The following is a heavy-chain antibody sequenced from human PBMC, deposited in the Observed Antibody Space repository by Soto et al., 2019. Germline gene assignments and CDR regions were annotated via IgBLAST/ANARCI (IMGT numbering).Heavy chain of an antibody. Sequence: ASVKVSCKASGYTFTGYYMHWVRQAPGQGLEWMGWINPNSGGTNYAQKFQGRVTMTRDTSISAAYMELSRLRSDDTAMYYCARGLLVRGPFDYWGQGTLVTVS. D-gene: IGHD3-10*01. J-gene: IGHJ4*02. CDR1: GYTFTGYY. CDR3: ARGLLVRGPFDY. V-gene: IGHV1-2*02. CDR2: INPNSGGT.